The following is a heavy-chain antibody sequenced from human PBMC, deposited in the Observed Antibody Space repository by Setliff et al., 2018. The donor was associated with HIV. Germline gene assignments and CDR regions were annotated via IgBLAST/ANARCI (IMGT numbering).Heavy chain of an antibody. CDR1: GGSVNSGNYH. CDR3: ARRRPTYCGGDCYSGDYFDY. Sequence: PSETLSLTCSVSGGSVNSGNYHWAWIRQPAGKGLEWIGHIYTSGSPHYKSSLTSRLTISLDTSRNQFSLKLTSVTAADTAVYYCARRRPTYCGGDCYSGDYFDYWGQGTLVTV. J-gene: IGHJ4*02. CDR2: IYTSGSP. D-gene: IGHD2-21*02. V-gene: IGHV4-61*09.